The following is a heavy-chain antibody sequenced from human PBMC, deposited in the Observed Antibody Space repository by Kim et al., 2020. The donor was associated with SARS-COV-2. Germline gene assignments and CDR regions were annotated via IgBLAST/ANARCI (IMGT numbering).Heavy chain of an antibody. CDR1: GFTFDEYA. CDR2: IRWNSATK. J-gene: IGHJ4*02. V-gene: IGHV3-9*01. Sequence: GGSLRLSCAASGFTFDEYAMHWVRQAPGKGLEWVSGIRWNSATKGYADSVKGRFTISRDNAKSSLYLQMNSLTTEDTAFYYCAKVGWETGYFDCWGQGTL. D-gene: IGHD6-19*01. CDR3: AKVGWETGYFDC.